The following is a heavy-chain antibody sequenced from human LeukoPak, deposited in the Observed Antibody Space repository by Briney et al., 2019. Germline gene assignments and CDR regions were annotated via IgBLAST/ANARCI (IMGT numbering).Heavy chain of an antibody. D-gene: IGHD3-22*01. CDR2: IYYSGST. CDR3: ARFPSRDGYYDSSGYYL. Sequence: PSETLSLTCTVSGGSISSYYWSWIRQPPGKGLEWIGYIYYSGSTNYNPSLKSRVTISVDTSKNQFSPKLSSVTAADTAVYYCARFPSRDGYYDSSGYYLWGQGTLVTVSS. V-gene: IGHV4-59*08. J-gene: IGHJ4*02. CDR1: GGSISSYY.